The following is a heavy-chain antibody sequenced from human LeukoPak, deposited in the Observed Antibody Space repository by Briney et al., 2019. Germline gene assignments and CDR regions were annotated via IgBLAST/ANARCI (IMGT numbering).Heavy chain of an antibody. J-gene: IGHJ4*02. CDR3: ASVRDGYNYVDY. V-gene: IGHV3-11*01. CDR2: ISSSGSTI. CDR1: GFTFSDYY. Sequence: GGSLRLSCAASGFTFSDYYMSWIRQAPGKGLEWVSYISSSGSTIYYADSVKGRFTISRDNAKNSLYLQMNSLRAEDTAVHYCASVRDGYNYVDYWGQGTLVTVSS. D-gene: IGHD5-24*01.